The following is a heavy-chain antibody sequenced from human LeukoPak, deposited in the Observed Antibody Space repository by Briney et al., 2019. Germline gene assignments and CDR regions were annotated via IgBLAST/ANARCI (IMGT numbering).Heavy chain of an antibody. CDR1: GGTLSSYA. Sequence: ASVKVSCKASGGTLSSYAISWVRHAPGQGLEWMGGIIPIFGTANYAQKFQGRVTITADESTSTAYMELSSLRSEDTAVYYCARDEPAPNYDILTGYYRNYYYGMDVWGKGTTVTVSS. D-gene: IGHD3-9*01. CDR3: ARDEPAPNYDILTGYYRNYYYGMDV. CDR2: IIPIFGTA. V-gene: IGHV1-69*13. J-gene: IGHJ6*04.